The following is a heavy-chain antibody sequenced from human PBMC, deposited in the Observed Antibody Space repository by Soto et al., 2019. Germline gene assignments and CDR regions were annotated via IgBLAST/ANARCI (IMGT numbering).Heavy chain of an antibody. J-gene: IGHJ4*02. Sequence: EVQLLESGGGRIQPGGSLRLSCAASGFTCSSYAMNWVRQVPGKGLQWVSGISGSGSSTYYSDSVRGRFTISRDNSRNTLYLQMSSLRLEDTALYYCAKGDRNQPAVVDYWGQGTLVTVSS. D-gene: IGHD2-2*01. V-gene: IGHV3-23*01. CDR2: ISGSGSST. CDR3: AKGDRNQPAVVDY. CDR1: GFTCSSYA.